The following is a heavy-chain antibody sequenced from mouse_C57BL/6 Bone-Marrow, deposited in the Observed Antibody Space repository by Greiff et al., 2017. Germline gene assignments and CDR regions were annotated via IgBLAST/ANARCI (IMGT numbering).Heavy chain of an antibody. Sequence: QVQLQQPGAELVMPGASVKLSCKASGYTFTSYWMHWVKQRPGQGLEWIGEIDPSDSYTNYNQKFKGKSTLTVDKSSSTAYMQLSSLTSEDSAIYYCARRGDYYYGNTWCAYWGQGTLVTVSA. CDR1: GYTFTSYW. D-gene: IGHD2-1*01. CDR2: IDPSDSYT. V-gene: IGHV1-69*01. J-gene: IGHJ3*01. CDR3: ARRGDYYYGNTWCAY.